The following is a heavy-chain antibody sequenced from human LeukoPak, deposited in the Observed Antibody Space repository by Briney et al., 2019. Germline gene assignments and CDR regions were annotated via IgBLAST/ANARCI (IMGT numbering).Heavy chain of an antibody. CDR1: GGSISSYY. CDR2: IYYSGST. V-gene: IGHV4-59*01. J-gene: IGHJ6*02. CDR3: ARQRRYSSGWNYYYYYGMDV. D-gene: IGHD6-19*01. Sequence: SETLSLTCTVSGGSISSYYWSWVRQPPGKGVEWILYIYYSGSTNYNPSLKSRVTISVDTSKNQFSLKLSSVTAADTAVYYCARQRRYSSGWNYYYYYGMDVWGQGTTVTVSS.